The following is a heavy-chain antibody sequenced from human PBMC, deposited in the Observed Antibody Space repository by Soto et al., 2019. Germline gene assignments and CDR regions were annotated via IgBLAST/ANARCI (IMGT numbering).Heavy chain of an antibody. V-gene: IGHV1-69*01. CDR3: ASFDGTLVRGGRSSPYEMDV. CDR1: GGTFTNYA. Sequence: QVLLVQSGPEVKKPGSSVKVSFKASGGTFTNYAINWVRQAPGKGLEWMGGIIPTFGTGNHAQKFQGRVTITADESTTTAYMELNSLRSEDTAIYYCASFDGTLVRGGRSSPYEMDVWGQGTTVIVSS. J-gene: IGHJ6*02. D-gene: IGHD3-10*01. CDR2: IIPTFGTG.